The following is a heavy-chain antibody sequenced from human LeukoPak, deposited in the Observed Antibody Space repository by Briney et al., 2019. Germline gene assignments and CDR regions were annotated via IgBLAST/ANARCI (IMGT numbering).Heavy chain of an antibody. V-gene: IGHV3-48*01. Sequence: GGSLRLSCAASGFTFSSYSMNWVRQATGKGLEWVSDISSSSSTIYYADSVKGRFTISRDNEKNSLYVEMNSLRAEDTAVYYCARTYYDFWSGYYSHEGNPFDYWGQGTLVTVSS. CDR2: ISSSSSTI. D-gene: IGHD3-3*01. CDR3: ARTYYDFWSGYYSHEGNPFDY. CDR1: GFTFSSYS. J-gene: IGHJ4*02.